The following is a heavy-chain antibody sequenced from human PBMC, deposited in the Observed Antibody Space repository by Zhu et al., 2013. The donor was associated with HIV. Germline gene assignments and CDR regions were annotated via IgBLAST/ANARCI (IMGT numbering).Heavy chain of an antibody. Sequence: QVQLMQSGAEVKKPGASVKVSCKASGYTFNNYGITWVRQAPDKGLSGWDGSGVPLANTKYAQKFQGRVIMTTDTSTRAAYLELGSLRSDDSAVYYCARVRSLSGAFDLWGQGTMVTVSS. V-gene: IGHV1-18*01. CDR1: GYTFNNYG. J-gene: IGHJ3*01. CDR3: ARVRSLSGAFDL. D-gene: IGHD3-10*01. CDR2: SGVPLANT.